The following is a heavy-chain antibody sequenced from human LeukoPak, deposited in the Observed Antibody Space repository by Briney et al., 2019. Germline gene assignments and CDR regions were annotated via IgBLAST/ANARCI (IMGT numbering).Heavy chain of an antibody. Sequence: SETLSLTCTVSGYSISSGYYWGWIRQPPGKGLEWIGEIYHSGSTNYNPSLKSRVTISVDKSKNQFSLKLSSVTAADTAVYYCANYCSSTSCYKGKNYWGQGTLVTVSS. J-gene: IGHJ4*02. D-gene: IGHD2-2*02. CDR2: IYHSGST. CDR3: ANYCSSTSCYKGKNY. CDR1: GYSISSGYY. V-gene: IGHV4-38-2*02.